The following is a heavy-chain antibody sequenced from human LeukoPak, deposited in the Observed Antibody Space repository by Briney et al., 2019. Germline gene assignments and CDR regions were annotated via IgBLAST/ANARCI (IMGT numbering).Heavy chain of an antibody. V-gene: IGHV4-39*01. CDR3: ARRGPNYYDSSGPDY. Sequence: SETLSLTCTVSGGSISSSSYYSGWIRQPPGKGLEWIGSIYYSGSTYYNPSLKSRVTISVDTSKNQFSLKLSSVTAADTAVYYCARRGPNYYDSSGPDYWGQGTLVTVSS. J-gene: IGHJ4*02. CDR1: GGSISSSSYY. D-gene: IGHD3-22*01. CDR2: IYYSGST.